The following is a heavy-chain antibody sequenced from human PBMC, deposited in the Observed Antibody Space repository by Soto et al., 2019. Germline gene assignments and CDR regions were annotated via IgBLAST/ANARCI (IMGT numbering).Heavy chain of an antibody. CDR3: RPRAAVPAPLGY. V-gene: IGHV4-34*01. CDR1: GGSFSDFY. J-gene: IGHJ4*02. Sequence: QVQLQQWGAGLLKPSETLSLTCAVYGGSFSDFYWTWIRQLPGKGLEWIGEINHTGSTNYHPSLKSLLAISVDPSNTHFSLNLRSVSAAASALYYCRPRAAVPAPLGYWCQATLVPVSS. D-gene: IGHD6-25*01. CDR2: INHTGST.